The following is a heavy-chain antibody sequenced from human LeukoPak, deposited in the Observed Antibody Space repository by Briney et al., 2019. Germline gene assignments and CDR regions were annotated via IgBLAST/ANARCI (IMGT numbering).Heavy chain of an antibody. CDR1: GFIVSSNY. CDR3: ARDRGEVPLDY. J-gene: IGHJ4*02. D-gene: IGHD3-16*01. CDR2: IYSGGST. Sequence: GGSLRLSCAASGFIVSSNYMSWVRQAPGKGLEWVSVIYSGGSTYYADSVKSRFTIPRDNSKNTLYLQMNSLRAEDTAVYYCARDRGEVPLDYWGQGTLVTVSS. V-gene: IGHV3-53*01.